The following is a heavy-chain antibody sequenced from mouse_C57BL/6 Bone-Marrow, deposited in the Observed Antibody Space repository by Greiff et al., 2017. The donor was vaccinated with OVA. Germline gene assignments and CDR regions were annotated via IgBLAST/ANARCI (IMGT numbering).Heavy chain of an antibody. CDR1: GFTFSDYY. J-gene: IGHJ3*01. Sequence: EVKLQESGGGLVQPGGSLKLSCAASGFTFSDYYMYWVRQTPEKRLEWVAYISNGGGSTYYPDTVKGRFTISRDNAKNTLYLQMSRLKSEDTAMYYCARGEDYWAYWGQGTLVTVSA. CDR3: ARGEDYWAY. CDR2: ISNGGGST. D-gene: IGHD2-13*01. V-gene: IGHV5-12*01.